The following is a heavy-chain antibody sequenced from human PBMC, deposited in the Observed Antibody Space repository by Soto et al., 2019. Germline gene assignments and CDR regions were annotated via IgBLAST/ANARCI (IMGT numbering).Heavy chain of an antibody. Sequence: GGSLRLSCVASGINLINHAMTWVRQAPGKGLEWVSTVSETGTVTYYADSVKGRFTISRDNSRNTLYLQLNNLRAEDTAVYYCAGDSSHDSSVAGDYWGQGTLVTAPQ. CDR1: GINLINHA. J-gene: IGHJ4*02. CDR2: VSETGTVT. D-gene: IGHD3-22*01. V-gene: IGHV3-23*01. CDR3: AGDSSHDSSVAGDY.